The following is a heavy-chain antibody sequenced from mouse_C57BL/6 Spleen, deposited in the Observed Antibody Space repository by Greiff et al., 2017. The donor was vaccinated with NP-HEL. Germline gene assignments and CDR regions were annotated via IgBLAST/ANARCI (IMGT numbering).Heavy chain of an antibody. CDR3: AKGDGSSYFDY. D-gene: IGHD1-1*01. Sequence: QVQLQQSGPELVKPGASVKISCKASGYAFSSSWMNWVKQRPGKGLEWIGRIYPGDGDTTYNGKFKGKATLTADKSSSTAYMQLSSLTSEDSAVYFCAKGDGSSYFDYWGQGTTLTVSS. J-gene: IGHJ2*01. CDR1: GYAFSSSW. CDR2: IYPGDGDT. V-gene: IGHV1-82*01.